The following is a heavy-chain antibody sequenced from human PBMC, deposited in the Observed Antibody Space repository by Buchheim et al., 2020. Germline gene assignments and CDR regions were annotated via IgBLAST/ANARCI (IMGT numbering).Heavy chain of an antibody. J-gene: IGHJ6*02. CDR2: IYHSGST. Sequence: QVQLQESGPGLVKPSGTLSLTCAVSGGSISSSNWWSWVRQPPGKGPEWIGEIYHSGSTNYNPSLKSRVTISVDKSKNQFSLKLSSVTAADTAVYYCAREGVGYCSGGSCYSFYYGMDVWGQGTT. CDR1: GGSISSSNW. CDR3: AREGVGYCSGGSCYSFYYGMDV. V-gene: IGHV4-4*02. D-gene: IGHD2-15*01.